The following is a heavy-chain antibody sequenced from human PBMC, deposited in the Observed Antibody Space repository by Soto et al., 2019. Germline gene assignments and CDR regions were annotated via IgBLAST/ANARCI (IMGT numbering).Heavy chain of an antibody. J-gene: IGHJ4*02. V-gene: IGHV4-30-4*01. D-gene: IGHD6-13*01. Sequence: SETLSLTCTVSGGSISSGDCYWSWIRQPPGKGLEWIGYIYYSGSTYYNPSLKSRVTISVDTSKNQFSLKLSSVTAADTAVYYCASWGVPYSSPRGPDYWGQGTLVTVSS. CDR3: ASWGVPYSSPRGPDY. CDR2: IYYSGST. CDR1: GGSISSGDCY.